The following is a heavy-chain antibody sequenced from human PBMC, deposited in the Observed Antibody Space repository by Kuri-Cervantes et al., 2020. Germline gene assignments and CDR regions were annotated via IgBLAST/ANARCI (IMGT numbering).Heavy chain of an antibody. CDR3: ASSSGWLLLREGDPFDY. Sequence: SETLSLTCTVSGDSVSSYYWSWIRQPPGKGLEWIGYIYYSGRTYYSPSLKSRVTISVDTSKNQFSLELSSVTAADTAVYYCASSSGWLLLREGDPFDYWGQGTLVTVSS. V-gene: IGHV4-59*02. J-gene: IGHJ4*02. CDR1: GDSVSSYY. CDR2: IYYSGRT. D-gene: IGHD3-22*01.